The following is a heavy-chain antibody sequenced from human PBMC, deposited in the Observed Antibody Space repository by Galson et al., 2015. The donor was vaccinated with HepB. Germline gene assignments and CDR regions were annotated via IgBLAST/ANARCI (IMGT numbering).Heavy chain of an antibody. D-gene: IGHD2-21*01. V-gene: IGHV3-33*01. J-gene: IGHJ4*02. CDR1: GFTFSNYG. CDR3: ARDGRTYCGSDCYSDY. CDR2: IWYDGNDK. Sequence: SLRLSCAASGFTFSNYGMHWVRQAPGKGLEWVAVIWYDGNDKYYADSVKGRFTISRDNSKNTLYLQMNSLRAEDTAVYYCARDGRTYCGSDCYSDYWGQGTLVTVSS.